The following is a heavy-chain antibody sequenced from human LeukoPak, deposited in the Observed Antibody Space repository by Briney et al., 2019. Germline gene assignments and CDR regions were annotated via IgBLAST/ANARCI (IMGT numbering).Heavy chain of an antibody. CDR1: GGSFSGYY. D-gene: IGHD5-18*01. CDR3: ASEDTAMVTGDI. Sequence: SETLSLTCAVYGGSFSGYYWRWIRQPPGKGLEWIGEINHSGSTKYNPSLKSRVTISVDTSTKQFFLRLTSVTVADTAVYYCASEDTAMVTGDIWGQGTMVTVSS. CDR2: INHSGST. V-gene: IGHV4-34*01. J-gene: IGHJ3*02.